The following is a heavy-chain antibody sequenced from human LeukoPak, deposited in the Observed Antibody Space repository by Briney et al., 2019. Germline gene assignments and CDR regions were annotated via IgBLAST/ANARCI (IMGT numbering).Heavy chain of an antibody. D-gene: IGHD1-1*01. CDR1: GFTFSDYY. J-gene: IGHJ2*01. CDR3: ARPRTAWSSHWYFEV. V-gene: IGHV3-11*03. Sequence: PGGSLRLSCAASGFTFSDYYMSWIRQAPGKGLEWVSYISTGGNYIKDADPVKGRFTISRDNAKNSLFLRMSSLRVEDTAVYYCARPRTAWSSHWYFEVWGRGTLVTVSS. CDR2: ISTGGNYI.